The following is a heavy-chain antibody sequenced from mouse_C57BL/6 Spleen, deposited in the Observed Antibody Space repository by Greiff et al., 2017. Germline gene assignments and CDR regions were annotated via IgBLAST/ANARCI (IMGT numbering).Heavy chain of an antibody. CDR3: ARTLNYYSFWYFDV. J-gene: IGHJ1*03. D-gene: IGHD1-1*01. V-gene: IGHV1-69*01. CDR2: IDPSDSYT. Sequence: QVQLQQPGAELVMPGASVKLSCKASGYTFTSYWMHWVKQRPGQGLEWIGEIDPSDSYTNYNQKFKGKSTLTVDKSSSTAYMQLSSLTSEDSAVYYCARTLNYYSFWYFDVWGTGTTVTVSS. CDR1: GYTFTSYW.